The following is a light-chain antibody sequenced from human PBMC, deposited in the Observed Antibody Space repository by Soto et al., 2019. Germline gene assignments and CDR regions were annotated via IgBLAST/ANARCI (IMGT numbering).Light chain of an antibody. Sequence: EMVLTQSPGTLSLSPGERATLSCRASQSVSSSYLAWYQQKSGQAPRLLIYGASSRATGIPDRFSGSGSGTDFTLTISRLEPEDFAVYYCQQYGSSPRGTFGQGTKLEIK. CDR2: GAS. V-gene: IGKV3-20*01. J-gene: IGKJ2*01. CDR3: QQYGSSPRGT. CDR1: QSVSSSY.